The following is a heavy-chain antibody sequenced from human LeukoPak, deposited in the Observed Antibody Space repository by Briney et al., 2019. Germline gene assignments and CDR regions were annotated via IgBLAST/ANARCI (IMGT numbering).Heavy chain of an antibody. Sequence: GGSLKIPCKGSGYSFTSYWIGWVRQMPGKGLEGMGIIYPGDSDTRYSPSFQGQVTISADKSISTAYLQWSSLKASDTAMYYCARQPRYSYGPDYFDYWGQGTLVTVSS. J-gene: IGHJ4*02. D-gene: IGHD5-18*01. CDR2: IYPGDSDT. CDR1: GYSFTSYW. V-gene: IGHV5-51*01. CDR3: ARQPRYSYGPDYFDY.